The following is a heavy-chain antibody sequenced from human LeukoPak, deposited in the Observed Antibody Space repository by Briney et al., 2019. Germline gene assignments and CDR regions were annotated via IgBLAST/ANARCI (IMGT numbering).Heavy chain of an antibody. Sequence: GGPLRLSCAASGFTVSSNYMSWVRQAPGKGLEWVSVIYSGGSTYYADSVKGRFTISRDNSKNTLYLQMNSLRAEDTAVYYCARGNLVDYGDYEYWGQGTLVTVSS. V-gene: IGHV3-53*01. CDR1: GFTVSSNY. CDR2: IYSGGST. J-gene: IGHJ4*02. CDR3: ARGNLVDYGDYEY. D-gene: IGHD4-17*01.